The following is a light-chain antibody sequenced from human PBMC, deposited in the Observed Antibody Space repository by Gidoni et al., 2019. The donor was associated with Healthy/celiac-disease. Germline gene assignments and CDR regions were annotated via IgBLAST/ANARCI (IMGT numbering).Light chain of an antibody. V-gene: IGKV1-5*03. J-gene: IGKJ1*01. CDR1: QSISSW. CDR2: KAS. CDR3: QQYNSYSLWT. Sequence: DIQMTQSPSTLSASVGDGVTITCRASQSISSWLAWYQQKPGKAPKLLIYKASSLESGVPSRFSGSGSGTEFNLTISSLQPDDFATYYCQQYNSYSLWTFGQGTKVESK.